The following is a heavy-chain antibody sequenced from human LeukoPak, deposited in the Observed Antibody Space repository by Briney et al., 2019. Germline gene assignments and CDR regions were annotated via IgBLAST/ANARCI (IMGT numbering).Heavy chain of an antibody. D-gene: IGHD6-6*01. V-gene: IGHV4-34*01. CDR1: GGSFSGYY. CDR3: AKGRSSSSGLDY. CDR2: INHSGST. Sequence: SETPSLTCAVYGGSFSGYYWSWIRQPPGKGLEWIGEINHSGSTNYNPSLKSRVTISVDTSKNQFSLKLSSVTAADTAVYYCAKGRSSSSGLDYWGQGTLVTVSS. J-gene: IGHJ4*02.